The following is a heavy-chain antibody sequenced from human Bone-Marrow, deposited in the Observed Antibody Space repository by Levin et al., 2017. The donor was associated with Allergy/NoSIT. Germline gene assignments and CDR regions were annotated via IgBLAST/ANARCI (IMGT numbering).Heavy chain of an antibody. CDR2: ITTTSSYI. Sequence: LSLTCAASGFTFSNYDMNWVRQAPGKGLEWVSSITTTSSYIYYADSVKGRFTISRDNAKNSLYLQMNSLRGEDTAVYYCARDYGPTIAAAGTDYWGQGTLVTVSS. J-gene: IGHJ4*02. CDR3: ARDYGPTIAAAGTDY. D-gene: IGHD6-13*01. V-gene: IGHV3-21*01. CDR1: GFTFSNYD.